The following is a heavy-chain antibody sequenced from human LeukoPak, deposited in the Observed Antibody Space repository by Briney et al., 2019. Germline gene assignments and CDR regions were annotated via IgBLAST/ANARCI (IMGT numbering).Heavy chain of an antibody. CDR1: GFTFSNYA. Sequence: GGSLRLSCAASGFTFSNYAMSWVRQAPGKGLEWVSTISGGGITTYYADSAKGRFTISRDNSKNTMFLQMNSLRADDTAVYYCPRQSYASGWNPFDYWGQGILVTASS. D-gene: IGHD6-19*01. CDR2: ISGGGITT. J-gene: IGHJ4*02. CDR3: PRQSYASGWNPFDY. V-gene: IGHV3-23*01.